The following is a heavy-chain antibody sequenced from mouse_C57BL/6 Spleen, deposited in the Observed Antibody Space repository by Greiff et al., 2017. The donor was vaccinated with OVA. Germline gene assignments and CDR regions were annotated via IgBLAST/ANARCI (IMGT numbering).Heavy chain of an antibody. V-gene: IGHV1-61*01. Sequence: QVQLQQPGAELVRPGSSVKLSCKASGYTLTSYWMDWVKQRPGQGLEWIGNIYPSDSETHYNQKFKDKATLTVDKSSSTAYMQLSSLTSEDSAVYYCASRPIYYDYDGVLAYWGQGTLVTVSA. D-gene: IGHD2-4*01. CDR1: GYTLTSYW. CDR2: IYPSDSET. CDR3: ASRPIYYDYDGVLAY. J-gene: IGHJ3*01.